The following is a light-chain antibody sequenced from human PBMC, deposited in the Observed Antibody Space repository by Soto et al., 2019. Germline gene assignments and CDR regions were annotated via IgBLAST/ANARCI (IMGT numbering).Light chain of an antibody. J-gene: IGKJ2*02. Sequence: EIILTQSPATLSLSPGDRATLSCRASQSVSHYLAWYQQKPGQAPRLLIYDVSNRATGIPARFSGSGSGTAFTLTIGSLEPEDFAVYFCQQRSEWPLCTFGLGTKLEIK. CDR1: QSVSHY. CDR2: DVS. V-gene: IGKV3-11*01. CDR3: QQRSEWPLCT.